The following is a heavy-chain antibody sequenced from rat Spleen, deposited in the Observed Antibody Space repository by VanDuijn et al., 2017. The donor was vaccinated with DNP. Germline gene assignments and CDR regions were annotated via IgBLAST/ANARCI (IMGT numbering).Heavy chain of an antibody. CDR1: GFTFSDYN. Sequence: EVQLVESGGDLLQPGRSLKLSCAASGFTFSDYNMAWLRQAPRKGLEWVATIIYDGTRTYYRDSVQGRFTISRDNAKSTLYLQMDSLRSEDTATYYCATHRVHWGQGVMVTVSS. D-gene: IGHD1-11*01. J-gene: IGHJ2*01. V-gene: IGHV5S10*01. CDR2: IIYDGTRT. CDR3: ATHRVH.